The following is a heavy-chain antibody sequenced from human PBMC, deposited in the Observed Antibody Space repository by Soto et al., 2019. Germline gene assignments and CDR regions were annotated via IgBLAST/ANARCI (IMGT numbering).Heavy chain of an antibody. J-gene: IGHJ6*02. CDR3: ARGGYSYGYGLYYYYGMDV. CDR1: GGSFSGYY. D-gene: IGHD5-18*01. CDR2: INHSGST. Sequence: PSETLSLTCAVYGGSFSGYYWSWIRQPPGKGLEWIGEINHSGSTNYNPSLKSRVTISVDTSKNQFSLKLSSVTAADTAVYYCARGGYSYGYGLYYYYGMDVRGQRTKVTVSS. V-gene: IGHV4-34*01.